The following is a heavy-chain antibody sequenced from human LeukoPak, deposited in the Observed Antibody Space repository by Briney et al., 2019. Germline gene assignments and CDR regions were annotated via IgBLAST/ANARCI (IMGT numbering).Heavy chain of an antibody. CDR2: ISSSSSYI. Sequence: KSGGSLRLSCAASGFTFSSYSMKWVRQAPGKGLEWVSSISSSSSYIYYADSVKGRFTISRDNAKNSLYLQMNSLRAEDTAVYYCAREGLYSYGYGYWGQGTLVTVSS. J-gene: IGHJ4*02. D-gene: IGHD5-18*01. V-gene: IGHV3-21*01. CDR1: GFTFSSYS. CDR3: AREGLYSYGYGY.